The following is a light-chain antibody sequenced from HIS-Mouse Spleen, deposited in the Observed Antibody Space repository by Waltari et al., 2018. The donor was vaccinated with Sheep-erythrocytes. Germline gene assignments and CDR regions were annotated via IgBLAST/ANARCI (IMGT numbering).Light chain of an antibody. CDR3: QQYNNWPPPWT. J-gene: IGKJ1*01. Sequence: TQSPATLSVSPGERATLSCRASQSVSSNLAWYQQKPGQAPRLLIYGASTRATGIPARFSGSGSGTEFTLTISSMQSEDFAVYYCQQYNNWPPPWTFGQGTKVEIK. CDR1: QSVSSN. CDR2: GAS. V-gene: IGKV3-15*01.